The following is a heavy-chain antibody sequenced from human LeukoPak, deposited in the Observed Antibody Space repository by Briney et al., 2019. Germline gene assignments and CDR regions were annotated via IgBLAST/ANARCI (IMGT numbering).Heavy chain of an antibody. Sequence: PGGSLRLSCAGSGFTFSNAWMTWVRQSPGKGLEWVGRTKSKYNGGRTDYAAPVKGRFTISRDESRKTLYVQINSLKNDDTAVYFCTTVRDYYDWGHGGQGTLVTVSS. CDR1: GFTFSNAW. V-gene: IGHV3-15*01. D-gene: IGHD3-22*01. CDR2: TKSKYNGGRT. J-gene: IGHJ4*02. CDR3: TTVRDYYDWGH.